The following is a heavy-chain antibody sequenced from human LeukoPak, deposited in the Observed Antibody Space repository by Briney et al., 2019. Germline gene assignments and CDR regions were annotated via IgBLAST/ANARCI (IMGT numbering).Heavy chain of an antibody. Sequence: QAGGSLRLSCAASGFTFSSYAMHWVRQAPGKGLEWVAVISYDGSNKYYADSVKGRFTISRDNSKNTLYLQMNSLRAEDTAVYYCARGLRMGYSSWGQGTLVTVSS. CDR2: ISYDGSNK. CDR3: ARGLRMGYSS. CDR1: GFTFSSYA. V-gene: IGHV3-30-3*01. D-gene: IGHD5-24*01. J-gene: IGHJ4*02.